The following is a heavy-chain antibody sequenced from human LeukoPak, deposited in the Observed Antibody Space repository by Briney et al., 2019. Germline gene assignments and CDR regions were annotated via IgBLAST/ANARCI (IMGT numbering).Heavy chain of an antibody. CDR2: IYYSGST. CDR3: AREKGRAARRSGS. Sequence: SETLSLTCTVSGGSISSGDYYWSWIRQPPGKGLEWIGYIYYSGSTYYNPSLKSRVTISVDTSKNQFSLKLSSVTAADTAVYYCAREKGRAARRSGSWGQGTLVTASS. V-gene: IGHV4-30-4*01. CDR1: GGSISSGDYY. D-gene: IGHD6-6*01. J-gene: IGHJ4*02.